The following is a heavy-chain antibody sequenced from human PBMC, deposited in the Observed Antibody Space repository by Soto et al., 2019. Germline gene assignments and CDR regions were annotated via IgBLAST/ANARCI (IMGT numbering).Heavy chain of an antibody. J-gene: IGHJ4*02. CDR3: ARGAFTVSHYFDY. Sequence: QVQLVQSGAEVKKPGASVKVSCKASGYTFTSYAMHWVRQAPGQRLEWMGWINAGKGNTKYSQKLQGRVTMTRDTTASTAYMELRSLRSKDTAVYYCARGAFTVSHYFDYWGQGTLVTVSS. CDR1: GYTFTSYA. D-gene: IGHD4-17*01. V-gene: IGHV1-3*01. CDR2: INAGKGNT.